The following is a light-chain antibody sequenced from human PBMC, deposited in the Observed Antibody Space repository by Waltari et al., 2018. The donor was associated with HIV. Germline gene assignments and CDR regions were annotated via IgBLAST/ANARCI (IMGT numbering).Light chain of an antibody. J-gene: IGLJ2*01. CDR1: SSDVGGHNY. CDR2: EVS. CDR3: SSYSSSITLYVV. Sequence: QSALTQPASVSGSPGQSITISCTGTSSDVGGHNYVSWYQHHPGKAPKLMISEVSNRPSGVSNRFSGSKSGNTASLTISGLQAEDEADYYCSSYSSSITLYVVFGGGTKLTVL. V-gene: IGLV2-14*01.